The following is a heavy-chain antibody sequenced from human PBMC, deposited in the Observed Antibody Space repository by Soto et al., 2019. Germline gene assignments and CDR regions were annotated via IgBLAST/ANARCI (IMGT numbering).Heavy chain of an antibody. V-gene: IGHV4-39*01. CDR1: GGSIPSSSYY. J-gene: IGHJ4*02. Sequence: SETLSLTCTVSGGSIPSSSYYWGWFRQPPGKGLEWIGSIYYSGSTYYNPSLKSRVTISVDTSKNQFSLKLSFVTAADTAVYYCARHTPAISISDHWGQGTLVTVS. CDR3: ARHTPAISISDH. D-gene: IGHD2-15*01. CDR2: IYYSGST.